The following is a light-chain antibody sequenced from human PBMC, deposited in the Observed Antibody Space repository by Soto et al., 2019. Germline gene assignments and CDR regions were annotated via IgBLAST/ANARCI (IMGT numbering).Light chain of an antibody. V-gene: IGKV1-5*01. CDR1: QSISSW. J-gene: IGKJ1*01. Sequence: DIEMTQSPSTLSASVGDRVTITCRASQSISSWLAWYQQNPGKAPKLLIYDASSLESGVPSRFRGSGSGTEFTLTISSLKPDDFATYYCQQYNSYPWTFGQGTKVDIK. CDR3: QQYNSYPWT. CDR2: DAS.